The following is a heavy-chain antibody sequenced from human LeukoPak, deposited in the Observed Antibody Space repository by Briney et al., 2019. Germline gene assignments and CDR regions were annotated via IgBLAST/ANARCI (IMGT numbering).Heavy chain of an antibody. CDR1: GYAFTAYH. CDR2: INPENGDT. Sequence: ASVKVSCKASGYAFTAYHLYWLRQAPGQELECMGLINPENGDTNYAQSFQGRVTMTRDSSISTVYMELSRLSSEDTAVYYCARENYNQAFDFWGQGSLVTVSS. CDR3: ARENYNQAFDF. V-gene: IGHV1-2*02. D-gene: IGHD5-24*01. J-gene: IGHJ4*02.